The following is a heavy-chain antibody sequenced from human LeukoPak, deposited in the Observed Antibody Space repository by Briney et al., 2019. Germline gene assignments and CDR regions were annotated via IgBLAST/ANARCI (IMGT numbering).Heavy chain of an antibody. CDR1: GFTFSSYS. Sequence: GGSLRLSCAASGFTFSSYSMNWVRQAPGKGLEWVSYISSSSSTIYYADSVKGRFTISRDNAKNSLYLQMNSLRAEDTAVYYCARDQGGGYWYFDLWGRGTLVTVSS. CDR3: ARDQGGGYWYFDL. J-gene: IGHJ2*01. D-gene: IGHD3-16*01. CDR2: ISSSSSTI. V-gene: IGHV3-48*01.